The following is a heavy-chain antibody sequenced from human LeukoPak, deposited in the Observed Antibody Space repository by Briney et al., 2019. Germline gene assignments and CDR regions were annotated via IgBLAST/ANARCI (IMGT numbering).Heavy chain of an antibody. J-gene: IGHJ4*02. CDR1: GGSFSGYY. CDR2: INHSGST. Sequence: RASETLSLTCAVYGGSFSGYYWSWIRQPPGKGLEWIGEINHSGSTNHNPSLKSRVTISVDTSKNQFSLKLSSVTAADTAVYYCARGGIAAAYGNWGQGTLVTVSS. D-gene: IGHD6-13*01. V-gene: IGHV4-34*01. CDR3: ARGGIAAAYGN.